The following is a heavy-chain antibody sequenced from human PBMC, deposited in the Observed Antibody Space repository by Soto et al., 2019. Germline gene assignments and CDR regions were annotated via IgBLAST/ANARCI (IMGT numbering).Heavy chain of an antibody. CDR1: GFTFSNYA. D-gene: IGHD5-18*01. CDR3: VKERSGHSYADS. V-gene: IGHV3-23*01. J-gene: IGHJ4*02. CDR2: ISGSGDRT. Sequence: EVQLLESGGGLVQPGGSLRLSYAASGFTFSNYAMSWLRQPPGKRLEWVSAISGSGDRTYYADSVKGRFTISRDNSKNTLYLQMNSLRAEDSAVYYCVKERSGHSYADSWGQGTLVTVSS.